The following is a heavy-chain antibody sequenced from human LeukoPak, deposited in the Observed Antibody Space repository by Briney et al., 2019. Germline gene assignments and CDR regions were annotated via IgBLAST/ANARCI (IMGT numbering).Heavy chain of an antibody. CDR2: ISSSSSYI. V-gene: IGHV3-21*01. J-gene: IGHJ4*02. D-gene: IGHD3-22*01. CDR1: GFTFSSYS. Sequence: PGGSLRLSCAASGFTFSSYSMNWVRQAPGKGLEWVSSISSSSSYIYYADSVEGRFTISRDNAKNSLYLQMNSLRAEDTAVYYCGIGLDYYDSSGYYPYYFDYWGQGTLVTVSS. CDR3: GIGLDYYDSSGYYPYYFDY.